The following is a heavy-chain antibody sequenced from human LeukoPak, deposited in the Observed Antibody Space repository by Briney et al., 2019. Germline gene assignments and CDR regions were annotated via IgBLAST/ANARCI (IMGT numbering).Heavy chain of an antibody. V-gene: IGHV3-11*05. Sequence: LSLTCTVSGGSISDYYMSWIRQAPGKGLEWVSYISSSSLYTNYADSVKGRFTISRDNAKNSLYLQMNSLRAEDTAVYYCAREAYDILTGYRSYWYFDLWGRGTLVTVSS. CDR3: AREAYDILTGYRSYWYFDL. J-gene: IGHJ2*01. D-gene: IGHD3-9*01. CDR1: GGSISDYY. CDR2: ISSSSLYT.